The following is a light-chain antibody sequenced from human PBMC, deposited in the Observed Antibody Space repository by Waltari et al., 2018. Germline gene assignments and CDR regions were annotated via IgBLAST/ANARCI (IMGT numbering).Light chain of an antibody. Sequence: QSVLTQPPSASGTPGQRVTISCSGSSSNSGSNYVYWYQQLPGTAPKLLIYRNNQRPSGFPDRFSGSKSGTSASLAISGLRSEDEADYYCAAWDDSLSGPVFGGGTKLTVL. J-gene: IGLJ3*02. V-gene: IGLV1-47*01. CDR2: RNN. CDR3: AAWDDSLSGPV. CDR1: SSNSGSNY.